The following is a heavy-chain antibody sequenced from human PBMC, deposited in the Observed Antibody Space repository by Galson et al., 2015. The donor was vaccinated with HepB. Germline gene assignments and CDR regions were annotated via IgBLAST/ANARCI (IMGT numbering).Heavy chain of an antibody. J-gene: IGHJ4*02. CDR1: GGTFSSYA. Sequence: SVKVSCKASGGTFSSYAISWVRQAPGQGLEWMGGIIPIFGTANYAQKFQGRVTITADESTSTAYMELSSLRSEDTAVYYCARDCPASRGDCVWGQGTLVTVSS. V-gene: IGHV1-69*13. D-gene: IGHD2-21*01. CDR3: ARDCPASRGDCV. CDR2: IIPIFGTA.